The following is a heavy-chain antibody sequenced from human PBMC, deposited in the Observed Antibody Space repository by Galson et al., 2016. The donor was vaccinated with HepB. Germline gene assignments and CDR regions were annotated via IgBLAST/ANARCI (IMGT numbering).Heavy chain of an antibody. CDR2: IYPGNSET. V-gene: IGHV5-51*01. CDR3: ARPSTGYYPGLDS. Sequence: QSGAEVKKTGEPLQISCVGSGYMFSTYWLVWVRQMPGKGLEWMGSIYPGNSETRYSPPFQGQVTISSDKSNSIAYLQWTSLKASDTAMYYWARPSTGYYPGLDSWGQGTLVTVSS. D-gene: IGHD1-26*01. CDR1: GYMFSTYW. J-gene: IGHJ4*02.